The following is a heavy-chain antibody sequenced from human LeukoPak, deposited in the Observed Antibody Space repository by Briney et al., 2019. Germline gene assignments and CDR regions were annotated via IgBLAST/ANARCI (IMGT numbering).Heavy chain of an antibody. J-gene: IGHJ3*02. CDR3: AKEWEGWVGDAFDI. CDR1: GFTFSSYG. CDR2: ISGSGGST. Sequence: PGRSLRLSCAASGFTFSSYGMHWVRQAPGKGLEWVAAISGSGGSTYYADSVKGRFTISRDNSKNTLYLQMNSLRAEDTAVYYCAKEWEGWVGDAFDIWGQGTMVTVSS. D-gene: IGHD1-26*01. V-gene: IGHV3-23*01.